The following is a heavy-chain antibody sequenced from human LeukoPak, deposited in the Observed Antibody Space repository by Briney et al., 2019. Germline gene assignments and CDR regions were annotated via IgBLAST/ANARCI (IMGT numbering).Heavy chain of an antibody. Sequence: GESLKISCQGSGYNFINYWIAWVRQMPGKGLEWMGIIYPGDSDTRYSPSFQGQVSISADKSISTAYLQWSSLRASDSAMYYCARYKAVAGVDYWGQGTLVTVSS. CDR1: GYNFINYW. V-gene: IGHV5-51*01. J-gene: IGHJ4*02. CDR2: IYPGDSDT. D-gene: IGHD6-19*01. CDR3: ARYKAVAGVDY.